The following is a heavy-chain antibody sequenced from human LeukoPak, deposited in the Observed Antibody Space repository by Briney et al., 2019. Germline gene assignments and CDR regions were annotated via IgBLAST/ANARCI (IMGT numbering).Heavy chain of an antibody. V-gene: IGHV4-31*03. CDR3: ARTTGLHYYDSSLFDY. D-gene: IGHD3-22*01. CDR2: IYYSGIT. CDR1: VGSISSGGYY. J-gene: IGHJ4*02. Sequence: SETLSLTCTVSVGSISSGGYYWRWIRQHPGEGLELIGYIYYSGITYYNPSLKSRVTISVDTSKNQFSLKLSSVTAADTAVYYCARTTGLHYYDSSLFDYWGQGTLVTVSS.